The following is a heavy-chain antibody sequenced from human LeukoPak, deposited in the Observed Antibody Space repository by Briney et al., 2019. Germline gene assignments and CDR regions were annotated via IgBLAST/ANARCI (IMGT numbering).Heavy chain of an antibody. J-gene: IGHJ5*02. Sequence: ASVKVSCKASGYTFTDYYLNWVRQAPGQGLEWMGWINPDSGGTNYAQKFQGRVTMTRDMSTSTDYMELSSLRSEDTAIYYCARDNSVGDNAWWFDPWGQGTLVTVSS. V-gene: IGHV1-2*02. CDR1: GYTFTDYY. CDR2: INPDSGGT. CDR3: ARDNSVGDNAWWFDP. D-gene: IGHD1-26*01.